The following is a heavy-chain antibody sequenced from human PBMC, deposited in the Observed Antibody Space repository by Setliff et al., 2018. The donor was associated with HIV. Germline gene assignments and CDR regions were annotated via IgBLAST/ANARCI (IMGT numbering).Heavy chain of an antibody. CDR1: GGSISSHY. Sequence: SETLSLTCTVSGGSISSHYWSWIRQPPGKGPEWIGSIYYSGSTNYNPSLKSRVTISVDTSKNQFSLKLSSVTAADTAVYYCARERITMIVVVNPGDYWGQGTLVTVS. D-gene: IGHD3-22*01. J-gene: IGHJ4*02. CDR3: ARERITMIVVVNPGDY. CDR2: IYYSGST. V-gene: IGHV4-59*11.